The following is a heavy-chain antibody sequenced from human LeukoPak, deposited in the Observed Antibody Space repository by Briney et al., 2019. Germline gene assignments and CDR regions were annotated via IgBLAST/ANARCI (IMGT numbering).Heavy chain of an antibody. J-gene: IGHJ4*02. Sequence: GGSLGLSCAASGFSFSGYVMHWVRQAPGKGLEWVAFIRGDGTQQYYADSVEGRFIISRDNSKNTVYLQVNSLRAEDTAVYYCAKDNGGYAFDYWGQGTLVTVSS. CDR2: IRGDGTQQ. CDR3: AKDNGGYAFDY. CDR1: GFSFSGYV. V-gene: IGHV3-30*02. D-gene: IGHD5-12*01.